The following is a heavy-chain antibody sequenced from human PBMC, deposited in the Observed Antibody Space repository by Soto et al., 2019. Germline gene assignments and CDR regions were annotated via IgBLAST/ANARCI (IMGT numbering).Heavy chain of an antibody. J-gene: IGHJ4*02. V-gene: IGHV4-30-2*01. CDR1: GGSISSGGYS. D-gene: IGHD6-19*01. CDR3: ARGGMYAPIAVAGPTNYYFDY. CDR2: IYHSGST. Sequence: PSETLSLTCAVSGGSISSGGYSWSWIRQPPGKGLEWIGYIYHSGSTYYNPSLKSRVTISVDRSKNQFSLKLSSVTAADTAVYYCARGGMYAPIAVAGPTNYYFDYWGQGTLVTVSS.